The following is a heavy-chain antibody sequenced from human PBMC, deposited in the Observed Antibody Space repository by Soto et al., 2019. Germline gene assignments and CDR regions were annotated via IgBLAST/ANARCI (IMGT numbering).Heavy chain of an antibody. V-gene: IGHV4-34*01. D-gene: IGHD1-26*01. J-gene: IGHJ5*02. Sequence: QVQLQQWSSGLLKPSETLSLTCAIYGGSFSDYYWHWIRQSPGKGLEWIGEIHLSGRVNFTPSLKSRTSLSMDTSRNQFFLTLRSVTAADTAVYFCARTPTRGASAWLDPWGRGHLVTVSS. CDR2: IHLSGRV. CDR1: GGSFSDYY. CDR3: ARTPTRGASAWLDP.